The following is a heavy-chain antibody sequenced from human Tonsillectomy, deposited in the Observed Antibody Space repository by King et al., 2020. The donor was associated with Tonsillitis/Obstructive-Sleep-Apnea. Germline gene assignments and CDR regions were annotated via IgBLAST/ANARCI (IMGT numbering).Heavy chain of an antibody. V-gene: IGHV1-3*01. D-gene: IGHD1-26*01. J-gene: IGHJ4*02. CDR1: GYTFTSYA. CDR3: ARGEELRPFDY. CDR2: INAGNGNK. Sequence: QLVQSGAEVEKPGASVKVSCKAFGYTFTSYAIHWVRQAPGQRLEWMGWINAGNGNKKYSQKFQGRVTITRDTSATTAYMELSSLRSEDTAVYYCARGEELRPFDYWGQGTLVTVSS.